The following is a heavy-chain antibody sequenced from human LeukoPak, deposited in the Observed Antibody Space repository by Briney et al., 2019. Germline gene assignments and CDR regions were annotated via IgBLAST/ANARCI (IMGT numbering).Heavy chain of an antibody. D-gene: IGHD5-12*01. V-gene: IGHV3-21*04. J-gene: IGHJ4*02. CDR2: ISSSSSSYI. CDR3: ARATDSGYDPVFDY. Sequence: PGGSLRLSCAASGFTFSSYSMNWVRQAPGKGLEWVSSISSSSSSYIYYADSVKGRFTISRDNAKNSLYLQMNSLRAEDTAVYYCARATDSGYDPVFDYWGQGTLVTVSS. CDR1: GFTFSSYS.